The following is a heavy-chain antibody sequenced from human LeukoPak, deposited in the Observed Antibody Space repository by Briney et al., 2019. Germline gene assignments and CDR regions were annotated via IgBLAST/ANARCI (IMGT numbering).Heavy chain of an antibody. V-gene: IGHV3-33*01. D-gene: IGHD4-17*01. Sequence: GGSLRLSCATSGFTFRSHAMHWVRQSPGKGLEWVAQIWYDGSNKYYADSVKGRFSVSRDNSKNTLYLQMNSLRVEDTAVYYCARDGHGVPLDYWGQGTLVTVSP. CDR1: GFTFRSHA. J-gene: IGHJ4*02. CDR2: IWYDGSNK. CDR3: ARDGHGVPLDY.